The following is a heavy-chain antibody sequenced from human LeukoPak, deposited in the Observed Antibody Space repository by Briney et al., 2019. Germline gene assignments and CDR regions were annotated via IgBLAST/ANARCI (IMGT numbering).Heavy chain of an antibody. V-gene: IGHV1-2*02. CDR1: GHTFTGYY. CDR3: AREAHYYGSGSYYPFDY. Sequence: GASVKVSCKASGHTFTGYYMHWVRQAPGQGLEWMGWINPNSGGTNYAQKFQGRVTMTRDTSISTAYMELSRLRSDDTAVYYCAREAHYYGSGSYYPFDYWGQGTLVTVSS. CDR2: INPNSGGT. J-gene: IGHJ4*02. D-gene: IGHD3-10*01.